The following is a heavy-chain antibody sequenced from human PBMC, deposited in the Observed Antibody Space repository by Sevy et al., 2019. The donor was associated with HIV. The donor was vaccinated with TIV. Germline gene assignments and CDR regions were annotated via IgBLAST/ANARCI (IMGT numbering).Heavy chain of an antibody. J-gene: IGHJ6*02. V-gene: IGHV1-8*01. D-gene: IGHD3-3*01. CDR2: MNPSGNS. CDR1: GYTFTNYE. Sequence: ASVKVSCKASGYTFTNYEINWVRQATGQGLEWMGWMNPSGNSGYAQKFQARVTMTRDTTTNTAYIELGSLRSEDTAVYYCARMRDFSRGYGMDVWGQGTTVTVSS. CDR3: ARMRDFSRGYGMDV.